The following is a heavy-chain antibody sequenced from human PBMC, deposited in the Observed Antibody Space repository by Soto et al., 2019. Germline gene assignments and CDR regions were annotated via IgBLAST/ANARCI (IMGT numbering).Heavy chain of an antibody. CDR1: GYTLTELS. CDR3: ATGLNDGSGSPIVR. D-gene: IGHD3-10*01. J-gene: IGHJ4*02. CDR2: FDPEDGET. V-gene: IGHV1-24*01. Sequence: ASVKVSCKVSGYTLTELSMHWVRQAPGKGLEWMGGFDPEDGETIYAQKFQGRVTMTEDTSTDTAYMELSSLRSEDTAVYYCATGLNDGSGSPIVRWGQGTLVTVSS.